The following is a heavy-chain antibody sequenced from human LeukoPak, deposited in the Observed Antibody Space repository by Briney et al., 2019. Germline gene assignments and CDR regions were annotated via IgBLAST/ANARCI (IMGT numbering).Heavy chain of an antibody. CDR2: IYYSGRT. CDR1: GGSISSGGYY. V-gene: IGHV4-31*03. J-gene: IGHJ3*02. CDR3: ARGRVGYYYDSSVAFDI. D-gene: IGHD3-22*01. Sequence: SETLSLTCTVSGGSISSGGYYWSWLRQHPGKGLEWIVYIYYSGRTYYNPSLKSRITISVNTSKNQFSLKLSSVTAADTAVYYCARGRVGYYYDSSVAFDIWGQGTMVTVSS.